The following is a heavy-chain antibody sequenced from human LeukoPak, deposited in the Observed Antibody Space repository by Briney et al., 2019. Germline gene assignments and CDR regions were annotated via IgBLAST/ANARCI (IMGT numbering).Heavy chain of an antibody. V-gene: IGHV1-8*01. J-gene: IGHJ4*02. D-gene: IGHD4-17*01. CDR1: GYTFTSYD. CDR2: MNPNSDNA. Sequence: ASVKVSCKASGYTFTSYDINWVRQAPGQGLEWMGWMNPNSDNAGYAQKFQGRVTMTRDTSTSTVYMELSSLRSEDTAVYYCARDPTGTSDYWGQGTLVTVSS. CDR3: ARDPTGTSDY.